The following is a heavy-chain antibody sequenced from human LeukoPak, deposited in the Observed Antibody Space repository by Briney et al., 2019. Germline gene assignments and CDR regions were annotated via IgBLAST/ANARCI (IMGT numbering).Heavy chain of an antibody. CDR1: GGSFSGYY. J-gene: IGHJ6*03. D-gene: IGHD1-1*01. Sequence: SETLSLTCAVYGGSFSGYYWSWIRQPPGKGLEWIGEINHSGSTNYNPSLKSRVTISVDTSKNQFSLKLSFVTAADTAVYYCARGRVSSSTWYSTYYHYFYMDVWGKGTTVTVSS. CDR3: ARGRVSSSTWYSTYYHYFYMDV. V-gene: IGHV4-34*01. CDR2: INHSGST.